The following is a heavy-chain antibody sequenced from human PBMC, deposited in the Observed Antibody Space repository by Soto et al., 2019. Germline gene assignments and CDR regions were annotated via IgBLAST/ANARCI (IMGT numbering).Heavy chain of an antibody. D-gene: IGHD1-26*01. CDR2: IYSGGST. CDR3: ARDNGSYDAFDI. Sequence: GGSLRLSCAASGFTVSSNYMSWVRQAPGKGLDWVSVIYSGGSTYYADSVKGRFTISRDNSKNTLYLQMNSLRAEDTAVYYCARDNGSYDAFDIWGQGTMVTVSS. J-gene: IGHJ3*02. CDR1: GFTVSSNY. V-gene: IGHV3-53*01.